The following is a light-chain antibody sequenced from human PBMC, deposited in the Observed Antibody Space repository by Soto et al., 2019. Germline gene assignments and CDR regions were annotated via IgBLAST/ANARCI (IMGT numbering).Light chain of an antibody. Sequence: QSALTQPPSASGSPGQSVTISCTGTSSDVASYNYVSWYQQHPGKVPKLMIYEVSKRPSGVPDRFSGSKSGNTASLTVSGLQAEDEADYYCSSYAGSNNFEVFGGGTKVTVL. CDR3: SSYAGSNNFEV. J-gene: IGLJ3*02. V-gene: IGLV2-8*01. CDR1: SSDVASYNY. CDR2: EVS.